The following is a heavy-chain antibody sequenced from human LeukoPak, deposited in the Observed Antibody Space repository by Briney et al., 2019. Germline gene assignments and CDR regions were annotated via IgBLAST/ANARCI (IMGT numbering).Heavy chain of an antibody. CDR2: IIPIFGSA. J-gene: IGHJ4*02. Sequence: GSSVKVSCKASGAIFSNSGITRGRRAPGQGLEWMGGIIPIFGSANYAQKFQGRITVTADESTSTGYMELSSLRSEDTAVYFCARYALGSSYFDYWGQGTLVTVSS. V-gene: IGHV1-69*01. CDR3: ARYALGSSYFDY. CDR1: GAIFSNSG. D-gene: IGHD6-6*01.